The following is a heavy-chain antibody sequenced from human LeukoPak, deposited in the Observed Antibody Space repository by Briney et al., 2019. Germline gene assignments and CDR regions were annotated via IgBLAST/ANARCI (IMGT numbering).Heavy chain of an antibody. V-gene: IGHV4-38-2*01. J-gene: IGHJ4*02. CDR3: ARASVAHSIVAGDYSDY. CDR2: ISQSAIA. Sequence: SETLSLTCAVSGYSINNAHYWAWIRQPPGEGLEWIGNISQSAIASYNPSLKSRVTISLDTSNNHFSLDLRSVTAADTAVYFCARASVAHSIVAGDYSDYWGQGTLVTVSS. CDR1: GYSINNAHY. D-gene: IGHD2-15*01.